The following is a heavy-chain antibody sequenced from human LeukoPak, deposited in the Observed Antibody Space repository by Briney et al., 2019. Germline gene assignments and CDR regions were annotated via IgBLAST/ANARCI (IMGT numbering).Heavy chain of an antibody. CDR3: ARDGEPYYYDSSGYCPY. CDR1: GGSFSGYY. V-gene: IGHV3-21*01. Sequence: TSETLSLTCAVYGGSFSGYYWSWIRQPPGKGLEWVSSISSSSSYIYYADSVKGRFTISRDNAKNSLYLQMNSLRAEDTAVYYCARDGEPYYYDSSGYCPYWGQGTLVTASS. D-gene: IGHD3-22*01. CDR2: ISSSSSYI. J-gene: IGHJ4*02.